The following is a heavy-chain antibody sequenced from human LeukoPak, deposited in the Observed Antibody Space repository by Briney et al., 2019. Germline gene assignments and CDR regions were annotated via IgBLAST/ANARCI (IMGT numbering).Heavy chain of an antibody. V-gene: IGHV4-61*01. CDR3: ARYGLVEFRNAFQY. CDR1: GASTTTTNFW. J-gene: IGHJ1*01. Sequence: SETLSLTCSVSGASTTTTNFWWTWLRQSPGRGLEWIGYIHDRGSDKYNPALESRATLSVDTSKNQFSLKLNSVTAADTAVYYCARYGLVEFRNAFQYWGQGILVSVSS. D-gene: IGHD6-6*01. CDR2: IHDRGSD.